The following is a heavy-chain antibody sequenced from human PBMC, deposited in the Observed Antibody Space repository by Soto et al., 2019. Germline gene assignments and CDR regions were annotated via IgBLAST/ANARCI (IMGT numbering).Heavy chain of an antibody. CDR3: ARHVMDYSNYRELNWFDP. Sequence: SGESLKISCKGSGYSFTSYWSGWVRQMPGKGLEWMGIIYPGDSDTRYSPSFQGQVTISADKSISTAYLQWSSLKASDTAMYYCARHVMDYSNYRELNWFDPWGQGTLVTVSS. D-gene: IGHD4-4*01. J-gene: IGHJ5*02. CDR1: GYSFTSYW. V-gene: IGHV5-51*01. CDR2: IYPGDSDT.